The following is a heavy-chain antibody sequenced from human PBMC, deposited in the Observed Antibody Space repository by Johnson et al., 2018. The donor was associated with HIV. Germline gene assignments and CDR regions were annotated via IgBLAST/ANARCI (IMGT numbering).Heavy chain of an antibody. J-gene: IGHJ3*02. Sequence: VQLAESGGGLVQPGGSLRLSCAASKFTVSSNYMSWVRQAPGKGLEWVSVIYSDGSTYYSDSVKGRFTISRDNSKNTVHLQMNSLRAEDTAVYYCARHNWNDLGFGIWGQGTMVTVAS. CDR2: IYSDGST. V-gene: IGHV3-66*04. D-gene: IGHD1-20*01. CDR1: KFTVSSNY. CDR3: ARHNWNDLGFGI.